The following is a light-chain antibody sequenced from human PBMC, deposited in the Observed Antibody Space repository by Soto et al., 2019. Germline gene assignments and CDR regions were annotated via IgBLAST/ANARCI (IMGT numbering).Light chain of an antibody. CDR3: SSYAGSRNV. CDR1: SSDVGGYNY. J-gene: IGLJ1*01. Sequence: QSVLTQPPSASGSPGQSVAISCTGTSSDVGGYNYVSWYQQHPGKAPKLMIYEVNKRPSGVPARFSGSKSGTKASLTVSGLQAENEADYYCSSYAGSRNVFGTGTKVTVL. V-gene: IGLV2-8*01. CDR2: EVN.